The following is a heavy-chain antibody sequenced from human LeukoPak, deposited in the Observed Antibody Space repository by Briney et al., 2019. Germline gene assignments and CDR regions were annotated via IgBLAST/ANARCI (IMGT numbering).Heavy chain of an antibody. V-gene: IGHV1-18*01. CDR3: ARSSAFWSAYTDY. D-gene: IGHD3-3*01. Sequence: ASVKASCKASEYTFTTYGVSGVRQAPGQGLEWMGWISAYNGNTNYAKKLQGRVTMTTDTSTSTAYMELRRLRSDDTAVYYCARSSAFWSAYTDYCGQGTLVTVSS. J-gene: IGHJ4*02. CDR2: ISAYNGNT. CDR1: EYTFTTYG.